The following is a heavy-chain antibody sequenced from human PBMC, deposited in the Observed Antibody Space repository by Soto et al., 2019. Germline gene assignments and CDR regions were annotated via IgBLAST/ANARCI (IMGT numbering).Heavy chain of an antibody. Sequence: ASVKVSCKASGYTFTGYYMHWVRQAPGQGLEWMGWINPNSGGTNYAQKFQGWVTMTRDTSISTAYMEVTRLRSDDTAVYYCARDGANVDTATYYYYYMDVWGKGTTVTVSS. CDR3: ARDGANVDTATYYYYYMDV. CDR1: GYTFTGYY. D-gene: IGHD5-18*01. CDR2: INPNSGGT. J-gene: IGHJ6*03. V-gene: IGHV1-2*04.